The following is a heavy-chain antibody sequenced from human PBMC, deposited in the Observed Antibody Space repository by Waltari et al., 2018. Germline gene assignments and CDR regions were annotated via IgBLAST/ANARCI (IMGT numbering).Heavy chain of an antibody. V-gene: IGHV1-69*01. CDR3: ARDGDSSGYYSYYYYYGMDV. CDR2: IIPIFGTA. D-gene: IGHD3-22*01. J-gene: IGHJ6*02. Sequence: QVQLVQSGAEVTKPGSSVKVSCTASGGTFSSYALSWVRQAPGPGLEWMGGIIPIFGTANYAQKFQGRVTITADESTSTAYMELSSLRSEDTAVYYCARDGDSSGYYSYYYYYGMDVWGQGTTVTVSS. CDR1: GGTFSSYA.